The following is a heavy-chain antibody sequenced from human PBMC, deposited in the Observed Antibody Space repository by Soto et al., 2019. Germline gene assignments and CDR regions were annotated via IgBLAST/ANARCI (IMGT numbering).Heavy chain of an antibody. CDR1: GFTFSSYA. V-gene: IGHV3-23*01. D-gene: IGHD3-10*01. Sequence: EVKRLESGGGLVQPGGSLRLSCAASGFTFSSYAMSWVRQAPGKGLEWVSAISGSGGSTYYADSVKGRFTISRDNSKNTLYLQMNSLRAEDTAVYYCAKAPTNYGSGSYYYYWGQGTLVTVSS. J-gene: IGHJ4*02. CDR2: ISGSGGST. CDR3: AKAPTNYGSGSYYYY.